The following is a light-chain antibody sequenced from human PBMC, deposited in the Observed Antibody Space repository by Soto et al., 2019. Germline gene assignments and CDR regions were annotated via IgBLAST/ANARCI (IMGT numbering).Light chain of an antibody. CDR3: QQYNTYST. Sequence: DIQMTQSRSSLSASVGDRVTITCRASQSISSYLNWYQQKPGKAPKLLIYDASSLKSGVPSRFSGNGSGTEFTLTISSLQPDDFATYYCQQYNTYSTFGQGTRLEIK. J-gene: IGKJ5*01. CDR2: DAS. CDR1: QSISSY. V-gene: IGKV1-5*01.